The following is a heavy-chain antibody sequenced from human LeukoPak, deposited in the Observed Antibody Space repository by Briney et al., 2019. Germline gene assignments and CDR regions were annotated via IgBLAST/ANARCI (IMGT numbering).Heavy chain of an antibody. CDR2: ISAYNGNT. D-gene: IGHD3-16*01. CDR3: ARGDPKGQRGHYFDY. J-gene: IGHJ4*02. V-gene: IGHV1-18*01. Sequence: ASVKVSCKASGYTFTSDGISWVRQAPGQGLEWRGWISAYNGNTNYAQKLQGRVTMTTDTSTSTAYMELRSLRSDDTAVYYCARGDPKGQRGHYFDYWGQGTLVTVSS. CDR1: GYTFTSDG.